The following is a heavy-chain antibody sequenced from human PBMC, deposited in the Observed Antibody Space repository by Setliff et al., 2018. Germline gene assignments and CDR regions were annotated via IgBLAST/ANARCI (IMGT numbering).Heavy chain of an antibody. J-gene: IGHJ3*02. V-gene: IGHV3-74*01. CDR1: GFTFSTYW. D-gene: IGHD1-26*01. Sequence: GGSLRLSCEVSGFTFSTYWMHWVRQAPGNGLVWVSRINSDGSNTTYADSVKGRFTISRGNAKNTVYLQMTRLTAEDTAVYYCTRDWGGVGATNAFDIWGQGTTVTVSS. CDR2: INSDGSNT. CDR3: TRDWGGVGATNAFDI.